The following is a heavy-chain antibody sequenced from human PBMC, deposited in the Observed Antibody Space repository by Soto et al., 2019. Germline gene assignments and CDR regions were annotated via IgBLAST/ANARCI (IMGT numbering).Heavy chain of an antibody. CDR1: GFTFGDYA. J-gene: IGHJ4*02. D-gene: IGHD3-3*01. Sequence: GGSMRLSCTASGFTFGDYAMSWVRQAPGKGLEWVGFIRSKAYGGTTEYAASVKGRFSISRDDSKSIAYLQMNSLKTEGTGVYYCTGALRDFLDWSFDYWGQGTLVTVSS. CDR2: IRSKAYGGTT. V-gene: IGHV3-49*04. CDR3: TGALRDFLDWSFDY.